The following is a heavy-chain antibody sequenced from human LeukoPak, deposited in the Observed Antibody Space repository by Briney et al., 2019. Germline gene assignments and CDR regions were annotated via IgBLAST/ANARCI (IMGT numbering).Heavy chain of an antibody. Sequence: PGGSLRLSCAASGFTFSSYSMNWVRQAPGKGLEWVSSISSSSSYIYYADSVKGRFTISRDNAKNSLYLQMNGLRAEDTAVYYCARDGYCSSTSCQRAFDIWGQGTMVTVSS. CDR3: ARDGYCSSTSCQRAFDI. CDR2: ISSSSSYI. J-gene: IGHJ3*02. V-gene: IGHV3-21*01. D-gene: IGHD2-2*03. CDR1: GFTFSSYS.